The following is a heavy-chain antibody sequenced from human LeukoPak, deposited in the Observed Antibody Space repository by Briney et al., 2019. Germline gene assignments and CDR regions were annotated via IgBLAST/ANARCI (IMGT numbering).Heavy chain of an antibody. V-gene: IGHV1-2*02. J-gene: IGHJ5*02. CDR2: INPNSGGT. Sequence: GASVKVSCKASGYTFTGYYMHWVRQAPGQGLEWMGWINPNSGGTNYAQKFQGRVTMTRDTSISTAYMELSRLRSDDTAVYYRARDFLSNYPNWFDPWGQGTLVTVSS. D-gene: IGHD4-11*01. CDR1: GYTFTGYY. CDR3: ARDFLSNYPNWFDP.